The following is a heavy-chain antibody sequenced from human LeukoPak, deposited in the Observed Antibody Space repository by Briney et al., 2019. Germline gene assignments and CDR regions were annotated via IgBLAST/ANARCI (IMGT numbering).Heavy chain of an antibody. CDR3: ARILWGSSASNWFDP. D-gene: IGHD3-10*01. CDR1: GFTFSNYW. J-gene: IGHJ5*02. CDR2: IKEDGSEK. V-gene: IGHV3-7*01. Sequence: GGSLRLSCAASGFTFSNYWMTWVRQAPGKGLEWVASIKEDGSEKYFVDSVKGRFTIPRDNAKNSLYLQMNSLRAEDTAVYCCARILWGSSASNWFDPWGQGTLVTVSS.